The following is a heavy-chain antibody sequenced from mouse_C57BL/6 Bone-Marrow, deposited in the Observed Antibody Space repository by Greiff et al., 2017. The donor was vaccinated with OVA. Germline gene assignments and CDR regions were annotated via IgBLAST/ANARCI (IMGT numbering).Heavy chain of an antibody. Sequence: SGAELVRPGASVTLSCKASGYTFTDYEMHWVKQTPAHGLEWIGAIDPETGGTAYNQKFKGKAILTADKSSSTAYMELRSLTSEDSAVYYCTREDYDYDWYAMDYWGQGTSVTVSS. V-gene: IGHV1-15*01. CDR3: TREDYDYDWYAMDY. CDR1: GYTFTDYE. J-gene: IGHJ4*01. D-gene: IGHD2-4*01. CDR2: IDPETGGT.